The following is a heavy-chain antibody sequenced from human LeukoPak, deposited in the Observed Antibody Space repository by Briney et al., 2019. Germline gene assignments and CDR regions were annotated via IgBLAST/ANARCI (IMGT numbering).Heavy chain of an antibody. CDR1: GFTFSSYA. J-gene: IGHJ4*02. V-gene: IGHV3-23*01. D-gene: IGHD1-26*01. CDR2: ISGSGGST. CDR3: AKMDGWELLRYFDY. Sequence: GGSLRLSCAASGFTFSSYAMSWVRQAPGKGLEWVSVISGSGGSTYYADSVKGRFTISRDNTKNTLSLQMNSLKAEDTAVYYCAKMDGWELLRYFDYWGQGTLVTVSS.